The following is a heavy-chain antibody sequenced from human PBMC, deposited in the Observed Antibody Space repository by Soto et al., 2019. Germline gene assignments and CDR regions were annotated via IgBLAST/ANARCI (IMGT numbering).Heavy chain of an antibody. D-gene: IGHD6-25*01. CDR1: GFTFSTYA. V-gene: IGHV3-23*01. CDR2: ISSSSGST. Sequence: EVQLLESGGGLVQPGGSLRLSCAASGFTFSTYAMAWVRQAPGKGLELVSSISSSSGSTFYADSVKGRFTISRDNSENTLSLQMNSLRAEDTAVYYCAKQPLKVPLRFDYWGQGTLVTVSS. J-gene: IGHJ4*02. CDR3: AKQPLKVPLRFDY.